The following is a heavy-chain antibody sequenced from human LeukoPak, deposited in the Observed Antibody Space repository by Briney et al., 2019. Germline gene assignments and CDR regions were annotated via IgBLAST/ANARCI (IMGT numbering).Heavy chain of an antibody. J-gene: IGHJ6*04. CDR2: TRTKTSTEAT. Sequence: GGYLRLSCTVSGYTFGDYALTWFRQAPGKGLEWVGFTRTKTSTEATEYAASVTGRFTFSRDDSNSIAHLQMNSLKTEDTAVYYCSRGLRFPDVWGKGTTVTVSS. D-gene: IGHD3-3*01. CDR3: SRGLRFPDV. CDR1: GYTFGDYA. V-gene: IGHV3-49*03.